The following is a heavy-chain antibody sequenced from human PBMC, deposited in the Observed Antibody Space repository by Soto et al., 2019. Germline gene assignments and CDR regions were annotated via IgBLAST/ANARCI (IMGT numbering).Heavy chain of an antibody. CDR1: GFTCGSYD. CDR3: ARDGLGYCSSTSCYRHYYYGMDV. V-gene: IGHV3-23*01. J-gene: IGHJ6*02. Sequence: PGGSLWVYCAASGFTCGSYDMSWVRQAPGKGLEWVSAMTGSGGITYYADSVKGRFTISRDSSKNTLSLQMNSLRAEDTAVYYCARDGLGYCSSTSCYRHYYYGMDVWGQGTTVTVSS. CDR2: MTGSGGIT. D-gene: IGHD2-2*02.